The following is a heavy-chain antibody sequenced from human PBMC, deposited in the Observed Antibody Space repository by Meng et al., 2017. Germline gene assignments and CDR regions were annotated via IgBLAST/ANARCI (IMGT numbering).Heavy chain of an antibody. D-gene: IGHD5-18*01. CDR2: IYYSGST. CDR3: ASYSRGYSPH. CDR1: GASISGYY. Sequence: SETLSLICTVSGASISGYYWTWIRQPPGKGLEWIGYIYYSGSTDYNPSLKSRVTMSVDTSKNQFSLKLRSVTAADTAVYYCASYSRGYSPHWGQGTLVTVSS. V-gene: IGHV4-59*01. J-gene: IGHJ4*02.